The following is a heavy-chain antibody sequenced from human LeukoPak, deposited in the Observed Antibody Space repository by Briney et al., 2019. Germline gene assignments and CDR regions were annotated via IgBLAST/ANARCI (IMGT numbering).Heavy chain of an antibody. CDR1: GFTFGSCW. J-gene: IGHJ5*02. CDR2: INHSGST. Sequence: GSLRLSCAASGFTFGSCWMNWVRQPPGKGLEWIGEINHSGSTNYNPSLKSRVTISVDTSKDQFSLKLSSVTAADTAVYYCARPRGGSSWSRPFDPWGQGTLVTVSS. V-gene: IGHV4-34*01. CDR3: ARPRGGSSWSRPFDP. D-gene: IGHD6-13*01.